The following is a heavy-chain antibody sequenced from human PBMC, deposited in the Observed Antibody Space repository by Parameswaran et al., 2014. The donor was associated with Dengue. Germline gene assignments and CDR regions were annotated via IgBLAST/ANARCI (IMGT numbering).Heavy chain of an antibody. CDR3: ASSKRYGRSNWYHGY. D-gene: IGHD6-13*01. CDR2: TSDSGSFM. Sequence: RWIRQPPGKGLEWVAYTSDSGSFMYYADSLKGRFTISRDNAKNSLYLQMNSLTAGDTAVYYCASSKRYGRSNWYHGYWGQGALVTVSS. J-gene: IGHJ4*02. V-gene: IGHV3-11*01.